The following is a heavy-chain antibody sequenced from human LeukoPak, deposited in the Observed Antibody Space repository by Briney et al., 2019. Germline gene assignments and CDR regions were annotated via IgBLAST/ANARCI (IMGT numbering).Heavy chain of an antibody. Sequence: SVKVSCKASGGTFSSYAISWVRQAPGQGLEWMGGIIPIFGTANYAQKFQGRVTMTRDMSTSTVYMELSSLRSEDTAVYYCARAGNHCGGDCYPSNWFDPWGQGTLVTVSS. CDR3: ARAGNHCGGDCYPSNWFDP. V-gene: IGHV1-69*05. CDR1: GGTFSSYA. J-gene: IGHJ5*02. CDR2: IIPIFGTA. D-gene: IGHD2-21*02.